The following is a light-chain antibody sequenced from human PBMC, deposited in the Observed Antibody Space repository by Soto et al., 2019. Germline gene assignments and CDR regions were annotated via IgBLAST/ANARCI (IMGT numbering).Light chain of an antibody. J-gene: IGLJ2*01. CDR2: EGS. V-gene: IGLV2-23*01. CDR3: CSYAGSSTS. CDR1: SSDVGSYNL. Sequence: SALTQPASVSGSPGQSITISCTGTSSDVGSYNLVSWYQQHPGKAPKLMIYEGSKRPSGVSNRFSGSKSGNTASLTISGLQDEDEADYYCCSYAGSSTSFGGGTQLTVL.